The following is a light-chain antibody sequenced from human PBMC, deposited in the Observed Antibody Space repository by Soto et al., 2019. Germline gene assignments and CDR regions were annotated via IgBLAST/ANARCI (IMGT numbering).Light chain of an antibody. CDR2: GAS. CDR1: QSVSSN. Sequence: EIVMTQSPATLSVSPGERATLSCRASQSVSSNLAWYQQKPGQAPRLLIYGASTRATGIPAWFSGRGSGTEFTLTIGTPQPEDFAVYYCQQYNNWPPMAFGQGTKVEIK. V-gene: IGKV3-15*01. J-gene: IGKJ1*01. CDR3: QQYNNWPPMA.